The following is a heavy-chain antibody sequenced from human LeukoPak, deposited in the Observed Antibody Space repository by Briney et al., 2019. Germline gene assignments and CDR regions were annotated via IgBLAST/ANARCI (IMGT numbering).Heavy chain of an antibody. D-gene: IGHD3-9*01. CDR3: ARGRYDVLAGYQPPYFDY. V-gene: IGHV3-21*01. CDR1: GFTFSNYN. Sequence: GGSLRLSCAASGFTFSNYNINWVRQAPGKGLEWVSSISTSSSYKYYADSVKGRFTISRDNAKDSLYLQMNSLRAEDTAVYYCARGRYDVLAGYQPPYFDYWGQGTLVTVPS. CDR2: ISTSSSYK. J-gene: IGHJ4*02.